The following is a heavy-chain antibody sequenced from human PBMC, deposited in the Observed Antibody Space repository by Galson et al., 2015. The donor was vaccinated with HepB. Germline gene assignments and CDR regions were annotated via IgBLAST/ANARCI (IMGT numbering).Heavy chain of an antibody. J-gene: IGHJ2*01. D-gene: IGHD2-21*02. CDR2: ISGSGGST. CDR1: GFTFSSYA. Sequence: SLRLSCAASGFTFSSYAMSWVRQAPGKGLEWVSAISGSGGSTYYADSVKGRFTISRDNSKNTLYLQMNSLRAEDTAVYYYAKDPRGDWGWYFDLWGRGTLVTVSS. CDR3: AKDPRGDWGWYFDL. V-gene: IGHV3-23*01.